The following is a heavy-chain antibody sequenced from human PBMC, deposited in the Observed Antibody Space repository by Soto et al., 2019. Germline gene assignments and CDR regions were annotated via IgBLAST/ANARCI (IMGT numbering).Heavy chain of an antibody. V-gene: IGHV3-23*01. CDR3: AKVQGPRGYIVATMDV. D-gene: IGHD5-12*01. Sequence: PGGSLRLSCAASGFTFSSYAMSWVRQAPGKGLEWVSAISGSGGSTHYADSVKGRFTISRDNSKNTLYLQMNSLRAEDTAVYYCAKVQGPRGYIVATMDVWGQGTTVTVSS. CDR1: GFTFSSYA. CDR2: ISGSGGST. J-gene: IGHJ6*02.